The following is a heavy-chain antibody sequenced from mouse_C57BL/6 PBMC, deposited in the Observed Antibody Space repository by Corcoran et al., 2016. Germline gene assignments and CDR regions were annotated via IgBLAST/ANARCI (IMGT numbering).Heavy chain of an antibody. CDR3: VRDSNWYVDV. J-gene: IGHJ1*03. Sequence: QIQLVQSGPELKKPGETVKISCKASGYSFTTYGMSWVKQAPGKDLKWMGWINTYSGVPTSADDFKGRFAFSLETSDSTAYLQINNLKNEDTATYFCVRDSNWYVDVWGTGTTVTVSS. CDR1: GYSFTTYG. CDR2: INTYSGVP. V-gene: IGHV9-3*01.